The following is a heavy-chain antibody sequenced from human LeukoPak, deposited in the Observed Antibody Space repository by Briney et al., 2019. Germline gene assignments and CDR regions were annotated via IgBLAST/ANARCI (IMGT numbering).Heavy chain of an antibody. J-gene: IGHJ4*02. V-gene: IGHV3-30*02. CDR1: GISFRSYG. CDR2: IWYDASNK. D-gene: IGHD3-9*01. Sequence: GGSLRLSCAASGISFRSYGVHWVRQAPGKGLEWVTFIWYDASNKYYAESVKGRFTISRDNSRNTVFLQMNSLRAEDTAIYYCATDISTHYFGSWGQGTLVTVSS. CDR3: ATDISTHYFGS.